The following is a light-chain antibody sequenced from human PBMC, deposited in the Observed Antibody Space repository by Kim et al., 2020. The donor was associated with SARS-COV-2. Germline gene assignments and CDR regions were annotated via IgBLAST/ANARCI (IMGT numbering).Light chain of an antibody. CDR1: QSVGTS. J-gene: IGKJ4*01. CDR3: HQRSDWPLT. V-gene: IGKV3-11*01. CDR2: DAS. Sequence: EIVLTQSPATLSLSPGEIASLSCRASQSVGTSLVWYQQKVGQAPRLLIYDASKRATDIPAKFSGSGSGTDFTLTISNLESEDFAVYYCHQRSDWPLTFGGGTKVDIK.